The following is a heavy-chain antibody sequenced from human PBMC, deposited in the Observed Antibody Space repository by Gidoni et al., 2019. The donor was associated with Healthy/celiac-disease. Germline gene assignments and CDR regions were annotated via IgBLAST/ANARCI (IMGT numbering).Heavy chain of an antibody. V-gene: IGHV1-46*01. J-gene: IGHJ4*02. CDR2: INPSGGST. CDR1: GYTFTSYY. D-gene: IGHD2-21*01. Sequence: QVQLVQSGAEVKKPGASVKVSCKASGYTFTSYYMHWVRQAPGQGLEWMGIINPSGGSTSYAQKFQGRVTMTRETSTSTVYMELSSLRSEDTAVYYCAREGCGGDCSNPPFDYWGQGTLVTVSS. CDR3: AREGCGGDCSNPPFDY.